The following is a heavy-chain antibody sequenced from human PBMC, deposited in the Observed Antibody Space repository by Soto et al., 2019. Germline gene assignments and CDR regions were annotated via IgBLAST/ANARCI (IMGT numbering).Heavy chain of an antibody. CDR2: IYTSGST. V-gene: IGHV4-4*07. CDR3: ARDGVTMVRGVKNWFDP. Sequence: PSETLSLTCTVSGGSISSYYWSWIRQPAGKGLEWIGRIYTSGSTNYNPSLKSRVTMSVDTSKNQFSLKLSSVTAADTAVYYCARDGVTMVRGVKNWFDPWGQGTLVTVS. J-gene: IGHJ5*02. CDR1: GGSISSYY. D-gene: IGHD3-10*01.